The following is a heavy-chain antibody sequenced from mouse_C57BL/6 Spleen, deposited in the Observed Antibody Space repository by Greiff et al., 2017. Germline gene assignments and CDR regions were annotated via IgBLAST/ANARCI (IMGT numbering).Heavy chain of an antibody. Sequence: EVQLVESGAELVRPGASVKLSCTASGFNIKDYYMHWVKQRPEQGLEWIGRIDPEDGDTEYAPKFQGNATMTADTSSNTADLQLSSLTSEDTAVDYCTHYYGSSSDYWGQGTTLTVSS. CDR3: THYYGSSSDY. J-gene: IGHJ2*01. V-gene: IGHV14-1*01. CDR2: IDPEDGDT. D-gene: IGHD1-1*01. CDR1: GFNIKDYY.